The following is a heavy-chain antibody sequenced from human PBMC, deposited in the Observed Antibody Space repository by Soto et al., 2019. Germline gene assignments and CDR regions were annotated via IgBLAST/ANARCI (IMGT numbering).Heavy chain of an antibody. D-gene: IGHD2-2*02. CDR2: INHSGST. CDR1: GGSFSGYY. Sequence: QVQLQQWGAGLLKPSETLSLTCAVYGGSFSGYYWSWIRQPPGKGLEWIGEINHSGSTNYNPSLKSRVTISVDTSKNQFSLKLGSVTAADTAVYYCARGRTDIVVVPAAIGVDYWGQGTLVTVSS. CDR3: ARGRTDIVVVPAAIGVDY. J-gene: IGHJ4*02. V-gene: IGHV4-34*01.